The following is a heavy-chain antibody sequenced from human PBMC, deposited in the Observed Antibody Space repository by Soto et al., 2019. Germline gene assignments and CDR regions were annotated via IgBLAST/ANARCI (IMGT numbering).Heavy chain of an antibody. CDR1: GFTFRNAW. D-gene: IGHD3-22*01. CDR2: IKSNIDGGTT. CDR3: IIVVFDRSVPLGLGF. V-gene: IGHV3-15*01. J-gene: IGHJ4*02. Sequence: EVQLVESGGGLVKPGGSLRLSCAASGFTFRNAWMSWVRQAPGKVLEWMGRIKSNIDGGTTDYDAPVKGRFTISRDDSKNTLYLQMNSLKTADTAVYYCIIVVFDRSVPLGLGFWGQGTLVTVSS.